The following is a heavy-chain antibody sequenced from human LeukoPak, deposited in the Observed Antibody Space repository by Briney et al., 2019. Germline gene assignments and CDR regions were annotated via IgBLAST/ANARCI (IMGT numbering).Heavy chain of an antibody. CDR2: ISGSSSYI. CDR1: GFTFSTYN. V-gene: IGHV3-21*01. Sequence: GGSLRLSCAASGFTFSTYNMNWVRQAPGKGLEWVSSISGSSSYIYYADSVKGRFSISRDNAKNSLYLQMNSLRAEDTAVYYCAKFDGYNPPFDYWGQGTLVTVSS. J-gene: IGHJ4*02. CDR3: AKFDGYNPPFDY. D-gene: IGHD5-24*01.